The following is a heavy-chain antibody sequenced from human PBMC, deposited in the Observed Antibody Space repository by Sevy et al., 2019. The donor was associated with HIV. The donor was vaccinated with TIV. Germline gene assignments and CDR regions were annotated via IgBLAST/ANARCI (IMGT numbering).Heavy chain of an antibody. D-gene: IGHD3-22*01. Sequence: ASVKVSCKTSGYTFIGYYMHWVRQAPGQGLEWMGWINANGGGTNYAQKFQGRVTMTSDTSIGTAYMELSGLRSDDTAIYYCARDHMYYYDTTAYYAGTDYWGQGTLVTVSS. J-gene: IGHJ4*02. CDR3: ARDHMYYYDTTAYYAGTDY. CDR2: INANGGGT. CDR1: GYTFIGYY. V-gene: IGHV1-2*02.